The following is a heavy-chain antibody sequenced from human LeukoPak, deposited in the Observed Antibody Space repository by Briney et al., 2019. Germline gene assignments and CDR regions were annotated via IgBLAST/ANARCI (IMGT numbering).Heavy chain of an antibody. V-gene: IGHV3-23*01. Sequence: GGSLRLSCAAPGFTFTSYAMSWVRQAPGKGLEWVSAISGSGGSTYYADSVKGRFTISRDNSKNTLYLQMNSLRAEDTAVYYCAKGGYSSSWPRYFQHWGQGTLVTVSS. D-gene: IGHD6-13*01. J-gene: IGHJ1*01. CDR2: ISGSGGST. CDR1: GFTFTSYA. CDR3: AKGGYSSSWPRYFQH.